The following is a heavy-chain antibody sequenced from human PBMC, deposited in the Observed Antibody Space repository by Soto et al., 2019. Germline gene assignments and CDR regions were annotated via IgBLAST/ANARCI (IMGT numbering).Heavy chain of an antibody. CDR1: GFTFDDYA. Sequence: PGGSLRLSCAASGFTFDDYAMHWVRQAPGKGLEWVSGISWNSGSIGYADSVKGRFTISRDNAKNSLYLQMNSLRAEDTALYYCAKGGSVAHWGQGTLVTVSS. CDR2: ISWNSGSI. D-gene: IGHD6-19*01. J-gene: IGHJ4*02. CDR3: AKGGSVAH. V-gene: IGHV3-9*01.